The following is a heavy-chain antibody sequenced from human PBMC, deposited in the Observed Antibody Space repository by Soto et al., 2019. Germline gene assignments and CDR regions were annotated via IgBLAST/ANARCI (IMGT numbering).Heavy chain of an antibody. J-gene: IGHJ4*02. Sequence: ASVQVSCKTSGYTFTKFGLSWVRQAPGQGLEWMGWISDYNGKTNYSQKFQGRVTISRDTSAITAYMELSSLRSEDTAVYYWARELVLPTTKMSYFDHWGQGTLVTVSS. CDR1: GYTFTKFG. D-gene: IGHD2-2*01. CDR2: ISDYNGKT. CDR3: ARELVLPTTKMSYFDH. V-gene: IGHV1-18*01.